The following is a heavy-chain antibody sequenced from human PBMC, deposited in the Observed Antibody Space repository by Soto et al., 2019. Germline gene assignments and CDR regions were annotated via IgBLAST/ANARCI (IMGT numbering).Heavy chain of an antibody. V-gene: IGHV1-69*13. J-gene: IGHJ4*02. D-gene: IGHD5-18*01. CDR1: GGTFSSYA. CDR3: AREAFRHSYGPFQFDY. Sequence: ASVKVSCKASGGTFSSYAISWVRQAPGQGLEWMGGIIPIFGTANYAQKFQGRVTITADESTSTAYMELSSLRSEDTAVYYCAREAFRHSYGPFQFDYWGQGTLVTVSS. CDR2: IIPIFGTA.